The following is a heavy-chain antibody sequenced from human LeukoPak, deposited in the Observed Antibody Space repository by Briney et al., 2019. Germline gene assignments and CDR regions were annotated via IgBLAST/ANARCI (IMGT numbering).Heavy chain of an antibody. CDR2: ISYDGSNK. CDR1: GFTFSSYG. J-gene: IGHJ6*03. V-gene: IGHV3-30*03. Sequence: PGRSLRLSCAASGFTFSSYGMHWVRQAPGKGLEWVAVISYDGSNKYYADSVKGRFTISRDNSKNTLYLQMNSLRAEDTAVYYCARLNYDLWSGLWEGYYMDVWGKGTTVTVSS. CDR3: ARLNYDLWSGLWEGYYMDV. D-gene: IGHD3-3*01.